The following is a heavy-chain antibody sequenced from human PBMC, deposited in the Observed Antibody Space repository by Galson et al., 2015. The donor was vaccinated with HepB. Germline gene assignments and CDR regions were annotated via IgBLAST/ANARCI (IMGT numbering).Heavy chain of an antibody. CDR2: ISYDGSNK. J-gene: IGHJ6*02. D-gene: IGHD3-10*02. V-gene: IGHV3-30*04. Sequence: SLRLSCAASGFTFSSYAMHWVRQAPGKGLEWVAVISYDGSNKYYADSVKGRFTISRDNSKNTLYLQMNSLRAEDTAVYYCARDHPKYYGRGMDVWGQGTTVTVSS. CDR1: GFTFSSYA. CDR3: ARDHPKYYGRGMDV.